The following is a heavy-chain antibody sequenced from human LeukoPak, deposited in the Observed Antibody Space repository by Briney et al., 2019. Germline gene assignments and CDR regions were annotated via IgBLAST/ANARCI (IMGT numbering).Heavy chain of an antibody. CDR2: ISTSGSTI. Sequence: PGGSLRLSCAASGFTFSSYEMNWVRQAPGKGLEWISYISTSGSTIYSTDSVKGRLTISRDNAKNSLYLQMNSLRVEDTAVYYCARDFQGYFDYWGQGTLVTVSS. J-gene: IGHJ4*02. V-gene: IGHV3-48*03. CDR1: GFTFSSYE. CDR3: ARDFQGYFDY.